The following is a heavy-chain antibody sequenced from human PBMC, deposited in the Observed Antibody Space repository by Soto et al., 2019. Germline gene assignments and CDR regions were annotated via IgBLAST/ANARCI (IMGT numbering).Heavy chain of an antibody. Sequence: EVQLVESGGGLFQPGGSLRLSCVASGFTFSGDWMHWVRQASGKGLVWVSRINMDGTSTNYAVSVKGLFTISRDNAKNTLYLQMNSLRVDDTAVYYCVRELRGLYHLDYWGQVALVTVS. CDR2: INMDGTST. J-gene: IGHJ4*02. CDR1: GFTFSGDW. D-gene: IGHD2-8*02. V-gene: IGHV3-74*01. CDR3: VRELRGLYHLDY.